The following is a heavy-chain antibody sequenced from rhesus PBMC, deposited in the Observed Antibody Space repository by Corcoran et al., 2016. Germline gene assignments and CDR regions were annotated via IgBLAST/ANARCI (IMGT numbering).Heavy chain of an antibody. V-gene: IGHV4S10*01. J-gene: IGHJ4*01. CDR2: IYGSCTST. Sequence: QVQLQESGPGLVKPSETLSLTCAVSGGSIRDSYRWSWVRQPPGKGLEWIGYIYGSCTSTNYNASLKCRVTISKDTSKNQFSLKLSSVTAADTAVYYCARSNIVVVLNFDYWGQGVLVTVSS. CDR3: ARSNIVVVLNFDY. D-gene: IGHD2-15*01. CDR1: GGSIRDSYR.